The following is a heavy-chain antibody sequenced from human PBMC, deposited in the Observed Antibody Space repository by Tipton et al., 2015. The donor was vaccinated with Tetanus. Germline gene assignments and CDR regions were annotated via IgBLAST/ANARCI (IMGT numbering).Heavy chain of an antibody. CDR2: IYTSGST. Sequence: TLSLTCAVSGDSLNSGHYWTWIRQPAGKGLEWIGRIYTSGSTNYNPSLKSRVTMSLDTSKNQFSLKLSSVTAADTAVYYCARIRRGATTDLDYWGQGTLVTVSS. CDR1: GDSLNSGHY. V-gene: IGHV4-4*07. CDR3: ARIRRGATTDLDY. J-gene: IGHJ4*02. D-gene: IGHD5-12*01.